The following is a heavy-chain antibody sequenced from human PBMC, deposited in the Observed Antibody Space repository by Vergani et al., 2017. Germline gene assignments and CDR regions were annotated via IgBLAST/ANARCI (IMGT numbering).Heavy chain of an antibody. CDR2: IYYSGST. J-gene: IGHJ4*02. CDR1: GGSISSGGYY. V-gene: IGHV4-31*03. CDR3: ARGGYCSGGSCYSEQYYFDY. D-gene: IGHD2-15*01. Sequence: QVQLQESGPGLVKPSQTLSLTCTVSGGSISSGGYYWSWIRQHPGKGLEWIGYIYYSGSTYYNPSLKSRVTISVDTSKNQFSLKLSSVTAADTVVYYCARGGYCSGGSCYSEQYYFDYWGQGTLVTVSS.